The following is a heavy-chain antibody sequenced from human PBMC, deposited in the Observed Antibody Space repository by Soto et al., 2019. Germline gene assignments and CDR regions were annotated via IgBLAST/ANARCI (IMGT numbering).Heavy chain of an antibody. D-gene: IGHD1-7*01. Sequence: PSETLSLTCAVSGDSINNYYWSWIRQPPGKGLEWIGYISYTGSTGSAKYDPSLRSRATISVDTSKNQFSLRLRSVTAADTAVYYCAIHNPTDNWNYYYWGQRTLVPVSS. CDR2: ISYTGSTGSA. J-gene: IGHJ4*02. CDR1: GDSINNYY. V-gene: IGHV4-59*08. CDR3: AIHNPTDNWNYYY.